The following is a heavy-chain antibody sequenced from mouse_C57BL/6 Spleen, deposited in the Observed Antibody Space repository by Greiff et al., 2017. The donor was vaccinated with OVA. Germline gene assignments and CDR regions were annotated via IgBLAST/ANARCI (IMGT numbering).Heavy chain of an antibody. J-gene: IGHJ1*03. D-gene: IGHD2-13*01. CDR1: GYTFPDST. V-gene: IGHV1-22*01. CDR2: INPNNGGT. Sequence: DVKLQESGPELVKPGASVKMSCKASGYTFPDSTLHWLKHSHGKSLSWIGYINPNNGGTSYNQKFKGKATLTVNKSSSTAYMELRSLTSEDSAVYYCARETNWYFDVWGTGTTVTVSS. CDR3: ARETNWYFDV.